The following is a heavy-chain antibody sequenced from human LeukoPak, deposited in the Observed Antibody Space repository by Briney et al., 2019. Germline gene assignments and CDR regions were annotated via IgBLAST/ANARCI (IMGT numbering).Heavy chain of an antibody. J-gene: IGHJ3*02. CDR1: GGSISIYY. CDR2: IYYRGST. V-gene: IGHV4-59*01. CDR3: ARYLGGDTDAFDI. D-gene: IGHD2-21*02. Sequence: SETLSLTCTVSGGSISIYYWSWVRQPPGKGLEWIGYIYYRGSTKLNPSLTRRVPLSVDTSKNQFSLKLSAVTAADTAVYYCARYLGGDTDAFDIWCQGTMVTVSS.